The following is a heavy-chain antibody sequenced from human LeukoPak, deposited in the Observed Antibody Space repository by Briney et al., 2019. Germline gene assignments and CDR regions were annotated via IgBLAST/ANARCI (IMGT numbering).Heavy chain of an antibody. J-gene: IGHJ4*02. CDR3: ASRPHNWGFDY. V-gene: IGHV4-59*08. D-gene: IGHD7-27*01. CDR1: GDSFSSYY. CDR2: IYNRGNT. Sequence: SETLSLTCTVSGDSFSSYYWSWIRQPPGKGLEWIGHIYNRGNTHYNPSLKSRVTISVDTSKNQFSLTLHSVTAADTAVFYYASRPHNWGFDYWGQGTLVTVSS.